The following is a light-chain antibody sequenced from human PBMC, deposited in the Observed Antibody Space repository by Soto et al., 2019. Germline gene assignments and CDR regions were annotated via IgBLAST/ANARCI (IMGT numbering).Light chain of an antibody. Sequence: VLTQSPCTLSLSPGERATLSCRASQTVRNNYLAWYQQKPGQAPRLLIYGASTRATGLPARFSGSGSGTEFTLTISSLQSEDFAVYYCQQYNNWPPITFGQGTRLEIK. J-gene: IGKJ5*01. V-gene: IGKV3-15*01. CDR3: QQYNNWPPIT. CDR2: GAS. CDR1: QTVRNN.